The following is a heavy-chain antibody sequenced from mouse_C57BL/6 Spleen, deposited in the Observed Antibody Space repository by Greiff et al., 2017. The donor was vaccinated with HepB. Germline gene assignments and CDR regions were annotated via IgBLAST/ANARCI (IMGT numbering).Heavy chain of an antibody. Sequence: QVQLKESDAELVKPGASVKISCKVSGYTFTDHTIHWMKQRPEQGLEWIGYIYPRDGSTKYNEKFKGKATLTADKSSSTAYMQLNSLTSEDSAVYFCARFDYYGRIKYAMDYWGQGTSVTVSS. J-gene: IGHJ4*01. D-gene: IGHD1-1*01. V-gene: IGHV1-78*01. CDR3: ARFDYYGRIKYAMDY. CDR2: IYPRDGST. CDR1: GYTFTDHT.